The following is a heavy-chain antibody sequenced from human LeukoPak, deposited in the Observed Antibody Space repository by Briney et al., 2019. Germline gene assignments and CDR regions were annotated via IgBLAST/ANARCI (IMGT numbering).Heavy chain of an antibody. D-gene: IGHD6-19*01. CDR3: AKRLAVAGYYFDY. CDR2: ISGSGGST. Sequence: GGSLRLSCAASGFTFSTYAMSWVRQAPAKGLEWVSGISGSGGSTYYAGSVKGRFTISRDNSKNTLYLQMNSLRAEDTAVYYCAKRLAVAGYYFDYWGQGTLVTVSS. J-gene: IGHJ4*02. V-gene: IGHV3-23*01. CDR1: GFTFSTYA.